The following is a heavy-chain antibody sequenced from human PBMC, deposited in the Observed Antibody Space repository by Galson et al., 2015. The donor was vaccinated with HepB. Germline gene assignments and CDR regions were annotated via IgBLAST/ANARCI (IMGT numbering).Heavy chain of an antibody. CDR2: ISAYNGDI. D-gene: IGHD3-9*01. J-gene: IGHJ4*02. CDR3: ARAGTYDLLTGFSTTSFFEF. Sequence: SVKVSCKASGYAFKSYGISWVRQAPGQGLEWLGWISAYNGDIKYAQKVQGRVTMTTDTSTNTAYMELRSLTSDDTAVYYCARAGTYDLLTGFSTTSFFEFWGQGSLVSVSA. CDR1: GYAFKSYG. V-gene: IGHV1-18*01.